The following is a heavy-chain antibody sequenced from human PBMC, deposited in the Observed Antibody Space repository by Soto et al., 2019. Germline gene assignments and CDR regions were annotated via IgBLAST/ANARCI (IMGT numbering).Heavy chain of an antibody. J-gene: IGHJ6*02. V-gene: IGHV1-8*01. CDR1: GYTFSDFD. Sequence: QAHLEQSGAELKRPGSSVKVSCKASGYTFSDFDINWLRQASGQGPEWMGWMNAKSGDTFFPQRFQGKFNMTGDTSLSAAYMEVGSLTSDDTAIYYCARGNPCTYAGFDVWGQGTTVAVSS. CDR2: MNAKSGDT. CDR3: ARGNPCTYAGFDV. D-gene: IGHD2-8*01.